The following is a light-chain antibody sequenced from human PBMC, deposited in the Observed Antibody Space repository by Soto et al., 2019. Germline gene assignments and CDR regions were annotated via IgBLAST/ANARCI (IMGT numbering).Light chain of an antibody. Sequence: DIQMTQSPSTLSASVGDRVTITCRASQSISSWMAWYQQKPGKAPKLLIYAASTLQSGVQSRFSGSGSGTDFTLTIRSLQPEDFAVYYCKQRSNWPITFGQGTRLEIK. V-gene: IGKV1-5*01. CDR1: QSISSW. CDR2: AAS. J-gene: IGKJ5*01. CDR3: KQRSNWPIT.